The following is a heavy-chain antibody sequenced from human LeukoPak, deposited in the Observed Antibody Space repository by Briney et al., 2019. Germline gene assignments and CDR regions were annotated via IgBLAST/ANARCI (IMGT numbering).Heavy chain of an antibody. CDR1: GGSISSSSYY. V-gene: IGHV4-39*01. J-gene: IGHJ4*02. D-gene: IGHD1-1*01. CDR2: IYYSGST. CDR3: ARHPKADDLTFDY. Sequence: SETLSLTCTVSGGSISSSSYYWGWIRQPPGKGLEWIGSIYYSGSTYYNPSLKSRVTISVDTSRNQFSLKLSSVTAADTAVYYCARHPKADDLTFDYWGQGTLVTVSS.